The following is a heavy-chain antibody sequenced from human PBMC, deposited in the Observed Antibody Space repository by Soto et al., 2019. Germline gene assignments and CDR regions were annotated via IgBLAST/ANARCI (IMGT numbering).Heavy chain of an antibody. V-gene: IGHV1-46*01. CDR3: ARDRGHSSSWDYFDY. CDR2: INPSGGST. J-gene: IGHJ4*02. Sequence: ASVKVSCKASGYTFTSYYMHWVRQAPGQGLEWLGIINPSGGSTSYAQKFRGRVTMTRDTSTSTVYMELSSLRSEDTAVYYCARDRGHSSSWDYFDYWGLGTLVTV. CDR1: GYTFTSYY. D-gene: IGHD6-13*01.